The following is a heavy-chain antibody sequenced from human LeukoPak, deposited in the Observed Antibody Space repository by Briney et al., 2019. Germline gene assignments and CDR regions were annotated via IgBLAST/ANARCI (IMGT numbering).Heavy chain of an antibody. CDR2: INSDGSTT. CDR3: ARGSSGYSTT. V-gene: IGHV3-74*01. J-gene: IGHJ5*02. D-gene: IGHD6-13*01. Sequence: QPGAPLRLSCAASGFTLSSYWMHWLRQAPGKGLVWVSRINSDGSTTNYADSVQGRFSISRDNAKNTLYLQMNSLRAEDTAVYYCARGSSGYSTTWGQGTLVTVSS. CDR1: GFTLSSYW.